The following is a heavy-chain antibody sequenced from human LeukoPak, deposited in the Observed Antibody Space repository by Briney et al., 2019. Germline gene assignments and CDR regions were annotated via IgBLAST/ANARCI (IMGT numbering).Heavy chain of an antibody. J-gene: IGHJ3*02. CDR1: AGSTSSNY. Sequence: HSETLSLTCSVSAGSTSSNYWSWIRQQPREGLEWIGYILSSGSTDYKPSLTSQVTMSIDTTKNQFSLSLNSVTGADAAVYYCGRDRGYERSGYYFVDAFDIWGRGTMVSVSS. D-gene: IGHD3-22*01. CDR2: ILSSGST. CDR3: GRDRGYERSGYYFVDAFDI. V-gene: IGHV4-4*09.